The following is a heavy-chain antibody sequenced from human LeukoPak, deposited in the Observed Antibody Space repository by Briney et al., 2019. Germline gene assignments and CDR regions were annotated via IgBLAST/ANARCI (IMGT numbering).Heavy chain of an antibody. CDR2: ISSSGSTI. CDR3: ARDFNYYDRAFDY. CDR1: GFTFSDYY. J-gene: IGHJ4*02. V-gene: IGHV3-11*04. Sequence: GGSLRLSCAASGFTFSDYYMSWIRQAPGKGLERVSYISSSGSTIYYADSVKGRFTISRDNAKNSLYLQMNSLRAEDTAVYYCARDFNYYDRAFDYWGQGTLVTVSS. D-gene: IGHD3-22*01.